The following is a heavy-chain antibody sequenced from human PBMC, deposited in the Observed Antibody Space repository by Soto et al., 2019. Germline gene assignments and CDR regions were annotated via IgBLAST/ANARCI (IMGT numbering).Heavy chain of an antibody. Sequence: QVQLVQSGAEVKKPGASVKVSCKASGYTFTSYGISWVRQAPGQGLEWMGWISAYNGNTNYAQKRQGRVTMTTDTTTSRADKELRSLRSDDTAVYYCARSSGSAYWFDPWGEGTLVTVSS. D-gene: IGHD2-21*01. CDR3: ARSSGSAYWFDP. CDR2: ISAYNGNT. CDR1: GYTFTSYG. J-gene: IGHJ5*02. V-gene: IGHV1-18*01.